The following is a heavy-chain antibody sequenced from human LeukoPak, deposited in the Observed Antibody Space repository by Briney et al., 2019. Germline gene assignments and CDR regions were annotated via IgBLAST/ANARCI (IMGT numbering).Heavy chain of an antibody. Sequence: GGSLRLSCKASGFTFTTYAMSWVRQAPGKGLQWVSGISSGDSSTYYTDSVKGRFTISRDNSKNTLYLQINSLRAEDTAVYYCAKCMSGSGVCLNFDSWGQGILVTVSS. CDR2: ISSGDSST. J-gene: IGHJ4*02. D-gene: IGHD2-21*02. CDR3: AKCMSGSGVCLNFDS. CDR1: GFTFTTYA. V-gene: IGHV3-23*01.